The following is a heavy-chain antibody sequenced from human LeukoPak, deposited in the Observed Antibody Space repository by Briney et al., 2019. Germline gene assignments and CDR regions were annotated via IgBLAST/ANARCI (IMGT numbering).Heavy chain of an antibody. Sequence: SETLSLTCTVSGGSISSSSYYWGWVRQPPGKGLEWIGSIYYSGSTYYNPSLKSRVTISVDTSKNQFSLKLSSVTAADTAVYYCARGTVNYCSGGSCYLYYFDYWGQGTLVTVSS. D-gene: IGHD2-15*01. CDR3: ARGTVNYCSGGSCYLYYFDY. CDR2: IYYSGST. J-gene: IGHJ4*02. V-gene: IGHV4-39*01. CDR1: GGSISSSSYY.